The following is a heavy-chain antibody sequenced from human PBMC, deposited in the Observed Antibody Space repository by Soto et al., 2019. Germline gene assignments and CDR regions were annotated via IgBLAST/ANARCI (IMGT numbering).Heavy chain of an antibody. V-gene: IGHV4-34*01. J-gene: IGHJ4*02. CDR1: GGSFSGYY. CDR3: ARMGHYYAGRY. Sequence: QVQLQQWGAGLLKPSETLSLTCAVYGGSFSGYYWSWIRQPPGKGLEWIGEINHSGSTNYNPSLKSLVTISVDTSKNQFSLKLSSVTAADTAVYYCARMGHYYAGRYWGQGTLVTVSS. CDR2: INHSGST. D-gene: IGHD3-10*01.